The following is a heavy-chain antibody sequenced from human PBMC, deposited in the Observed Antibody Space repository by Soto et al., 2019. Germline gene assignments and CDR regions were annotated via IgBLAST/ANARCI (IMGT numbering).Heavy chain of an antibody. CDR2: ISGSGGST. D-gene: IGHD2-15*01. J-gene: IGHJ5*02. CDR3: AKVERSVVANWFDP. Sequence: TGGSLRLSCAASGFTFSSYAMSWVRQAPGKGLEWVSAISGSGGSTYYADSVKGRFTISRDNSKNTLYLQMNSLRAEDTAVYYCAKVERSVVANWFDPWGQGTLVTVSS. V-gene: IGHV3-23*01. CDR1: GFTFSSYA.